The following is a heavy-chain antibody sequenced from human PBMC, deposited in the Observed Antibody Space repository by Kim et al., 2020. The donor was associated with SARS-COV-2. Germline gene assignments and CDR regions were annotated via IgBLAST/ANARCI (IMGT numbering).Heavy chain of an antibody. CDR1: GFTFSSYS. CDR2: ISSSSSTI. CDR3: AGAGVDTAMAPYYYYAMDV. D-gene: IGHD5-18*01. J-gene: IGHJ6*02. V-gene: IGHV3-48*02. Sequence: GGSLRLSCAASGFTFSSYSMNWVRQAPGKGLEWVSYISSSSSTIYYADSVKGRFTTSRDTTKNSLYLQMTSLRDEDTAVYYCAGAGVDTAMAPYYYYAMDVWGQGTTVTVS.